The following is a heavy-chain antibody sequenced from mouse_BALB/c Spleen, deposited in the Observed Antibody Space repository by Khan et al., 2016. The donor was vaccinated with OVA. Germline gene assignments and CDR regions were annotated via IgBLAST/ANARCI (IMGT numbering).Heavy chain of an antibody. CDR3: ARPAYYHDSEGFAY. D-gene: IGHD1-1*01. V-gene: IGHV5-6*01. Sequence: EVELVESGGDLVKPGGSLKLSCAASGFTFSTYGMSWVRQTPDKRLEWVATVSTGGGYTYYPDSVTGRFTISSNHAKNTLYLQMSSLKSEDTAMFYCARPAYYHDSEGFAYWGQGTLVTVSA. CDR2: VSTGGGYT. CDR1: GFTFSTYG. J-gene: IGHJ3*01.